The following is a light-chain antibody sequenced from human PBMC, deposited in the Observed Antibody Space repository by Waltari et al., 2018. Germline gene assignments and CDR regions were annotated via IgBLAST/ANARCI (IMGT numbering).Light chain of an antibody. J-gene: IGLJ7*01. CDR2: GYN. Sequence: SSELTQDPAVSVALGQTVRITCQGGSLRTDYASWYQQKPGQAPILVLYGYNKRPSGIPDRFSGSSSGTTASLTITGAQAEDEADYYCGSRGSSIDHLAVFGGGTHLTVL. CDR3: GSRGSSIDHLAV. V-gene: IGLV3-19*01. CDR1: SLRTDY.